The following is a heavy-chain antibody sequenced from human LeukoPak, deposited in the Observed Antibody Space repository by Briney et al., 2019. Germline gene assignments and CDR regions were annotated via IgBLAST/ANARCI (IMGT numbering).Heavy chain of an antibody. D-gene: IGHD3-10*01. CDR3: ARGNRGDYFDY. CDR1: GGSFSGYY. V-gene: IGHV4-34*01. Sequence: PSETLSLTCAVYGGSFSGYYWSWIRQPPGKGLEWIGEINHSGSTNYNPSLKSRVTISVDTSKNQFSLKLSSVTAADTAVYYCARGNRGDYFDYWGQGTLVTVSS. J-gene: IGHJ4*02. CDR2: INHSGST.